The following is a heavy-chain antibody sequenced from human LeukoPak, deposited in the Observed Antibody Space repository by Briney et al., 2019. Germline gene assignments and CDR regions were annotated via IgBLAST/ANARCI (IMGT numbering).Heavy chain of an antibody. CDR1: GGSISGYY. CDR2: ISYSGST. V-gene: IGHV4-59*08. CDR3: ARHRIAVAGSYFDY. Sequence: KPSETLSLTCSVSGGSISGYYWSWIRQPPGKGLEWIGYISYSGSTNYNPSLKSRVTISVDTSKNQFSLKLTSVTAADTAVYYCARHRIAVAGSYFDYWGQGTLVTVSS. D-gene: IGHD6-19*01. J-gene: IGHJ4*02.